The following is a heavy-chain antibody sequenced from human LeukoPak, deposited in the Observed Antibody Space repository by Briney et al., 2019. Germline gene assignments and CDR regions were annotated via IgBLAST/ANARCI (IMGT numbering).Heavy chain of an antibody. CDR1: GGSFSGYY. D-gene: IGHD6-19*01. CDR2: INRSGST. CDR3: ARGSGYSSGWYITAEYFQH. V-gene: IGHV4-34*01. Sequence: SETLSLTCAVYGGSFSGYYWSWIRQPPGKGLEWIGEINRSGSTNYNPSLKSRVTISVDTSKNQFSLKLSSVTAADTAVYYCARGSGYSSGWYITAEYFQHWGQGTLVTVSS. J-gene: IGHJ1*01.